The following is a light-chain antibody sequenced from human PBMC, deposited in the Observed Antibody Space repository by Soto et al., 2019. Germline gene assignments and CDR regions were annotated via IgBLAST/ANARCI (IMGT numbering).Light chain of an antibody. CDR1: QSVSSRY. J-gene: IGKJ2*01. CDR2: GAS. Sequence: EIVMTQSPATLSVSPGERATLSCRASQSVSSRYLAWYQQKPGQAPRLLIYGASTRATGIPDRFSGSGSGTDFTLTISRLEPEDFAEYYCQQYSGPGMYTFGQGTKLEIK. CDR3: QQYSGPGMYT. V-gene: IGKV3-20*01.